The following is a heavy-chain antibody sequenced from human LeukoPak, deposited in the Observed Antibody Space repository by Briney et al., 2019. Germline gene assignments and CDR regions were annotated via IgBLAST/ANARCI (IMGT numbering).Heavy chain of an antibody. CDR3: ARGGSGYGDYYYFYAMDV. D-gene: IGHD3-22*01. V-gene: IGHV3-48*02. J-gene: IGHJ6*02. Sequence: GGSLRLSCAASGFTFSSYSMSWVRQAPGKGLEWVSYISSSSSTIYYADSVKGRFTMSRDNAKNSLFLQMNSLRDEDTAVYYCARGGSGYGDYYYFYAMDVWGQGTTVTVSS. CDR1: GFTFSSYS. CDR2: ISSSSSTI.